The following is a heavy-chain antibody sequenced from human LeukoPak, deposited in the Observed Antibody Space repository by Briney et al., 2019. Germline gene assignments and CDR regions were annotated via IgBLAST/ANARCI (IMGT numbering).Heavy chain of an antibody. CDR2: ISSSSSSYI. CDR1: GFTFSSYS. Sequence: GGSLRLSCAASGFTFSSYSMNWVRQAPGKGLEWVSSISSSSSSYIYYADSVKGRFTISRDNAKNSLYLQMNSLRAEDTAVYYCAREGGELPADDAFDIWGQGTMVTVSS. J-gene: IGHJ3*02. V-gene: IGHV3-21*01. CDR3: AREGGELPADDAFDI. D-gene: IGHD1-26*01.